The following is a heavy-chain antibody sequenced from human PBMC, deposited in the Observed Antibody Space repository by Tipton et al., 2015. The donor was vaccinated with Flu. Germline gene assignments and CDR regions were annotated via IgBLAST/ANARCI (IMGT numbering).Heavy chain of an antibody. CDR1: GGSIRRYV. D-gene: IGHD7-27*01. CDR3: AKDKTGLDGSFQYKFDS. Sequence: TLSLTCTVSGGSIRRYVWTWIRQPPGKGLEWLGYIYGNTGGTNYNPSLKGRVSMSVDTSKYQLSLKVTSVTAADTAIYYCAKDKTGLDGSFQYKFDSWGQGALVAVSS. J-gene: IGHJ4*02. V-gene: IGHV4-59*01. CDR2: IYGNTGGT.